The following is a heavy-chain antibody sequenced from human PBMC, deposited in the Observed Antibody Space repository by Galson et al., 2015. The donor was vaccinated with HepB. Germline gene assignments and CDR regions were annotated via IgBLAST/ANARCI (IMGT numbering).Heavy chain of an antibody. Sequence: SLRLSCAASGFTFSRYAMTWVRQAPGKGLEWISSITSNGGRTFYTNSVKGRFTISGDTSRNTVVLQLSSLRPEDTAVYYCAKDGIMVSNNPYQLHFWGQGTLVSVSS. CDR1: GFTFSRYA. D-gene: IGHD2-8*01. V-gene: IGHV3-23*01. J-gene: IGHJ4*02. CDR3: AKDGIMVSNNPYQLHF. CDR2: ITSNGGRT.